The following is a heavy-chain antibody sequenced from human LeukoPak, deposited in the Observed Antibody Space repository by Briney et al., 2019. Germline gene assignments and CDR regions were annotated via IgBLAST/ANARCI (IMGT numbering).Heavy chain of an antibody. V-gene: IGHV3-48*03. Sequence: GGSLRLSCAASGFTFSSYEMNWVRQAPGKGLEWVSYISSSGSTIYYADSVKGRFTISRDNAKNSLYLQMNSLRAEDTAVYYCARHGSEWELLLYYYGMDVWGQGTTVTVSS. J-gene: IGHJ6*02. D-gene: IGHD1-26*01. CDR2: ISSSGSTI. CDR1: GFTFSSYE. CDR3: ARHGSEWELLLYYYGMDV.